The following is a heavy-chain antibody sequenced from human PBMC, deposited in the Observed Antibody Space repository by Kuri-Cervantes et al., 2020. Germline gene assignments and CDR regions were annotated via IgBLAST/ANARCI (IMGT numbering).Heavy chain of an antibody. J-gene: IGHJ6*02. CDR1: GYTFTSYC. CDR3: AREGPNVGMDV. CDR2: INPSGGST. Sequence: ASVKVSCKASGYTFTSYCMHWVRQAPGQGLEWMGIINPSGGSTSYAQKFQGRVTMTRDTSTSTVYMELSSLRSEDTAVYYCAREGPNVGMDVWGQGTTVTVSS. V-gene: IGHV1-46*01.